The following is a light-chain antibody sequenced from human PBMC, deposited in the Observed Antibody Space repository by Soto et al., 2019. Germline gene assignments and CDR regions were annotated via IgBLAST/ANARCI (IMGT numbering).Light chain of an antibody. V-gene: IGKV3-11*01. J-gene: IGKJ4*01. CDR3: QQRGSWPQLT. CDR1: QSVGSS. Sequence: DILLTQSPATLSLSPGERATLSCRASQSVGSSLAWFQQKPGQAPRLLIYDASNRATGIPARFSGSGSGTDFTLTISSLEPEDFAVYYCQQRGSWPQLTFGEGTKVEI. CDR2: DAS.